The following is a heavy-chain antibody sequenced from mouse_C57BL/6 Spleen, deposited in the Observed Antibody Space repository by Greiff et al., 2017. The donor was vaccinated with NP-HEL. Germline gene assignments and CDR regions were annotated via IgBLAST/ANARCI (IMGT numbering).Heavy chain of an antibody. CDR2: IYPGDGDT. D-gene: IGHD6-2*01. CDR3: ARKRNSSGLDY. CDR1: GYAFSSYW. Sequence: QVQLQQSGAELVKPGASVKISCKASGYAFSSYWMNWVKQRPGKGLEWIGQIYPGDGDTNYNGKFKGKATLTADKPSSTAYMQLSSLTSEDSAVYFCARKRNSSGLDYWGQGTTLTVSS. J-gene: IGHJ2*01. V-gene: IGHV1-80*01.